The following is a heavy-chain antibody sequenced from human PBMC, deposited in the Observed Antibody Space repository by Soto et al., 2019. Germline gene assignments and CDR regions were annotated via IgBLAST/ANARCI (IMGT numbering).Heavy chain of an antibody. D-gene: IGHD6-6*01. Sequence: EVQLVESGGGLVQPGGSLRLSCAASGFTFSSYEMNWVRQAPGKGLEWVSYISSSGSTIYYADSVKGRFTISRDNAKNSLYLQMNSLTAEDTAVYYCARGLIAARRVGDYWGQGTLVTVAS. V-gene: IGHV3-48*03. CDR3: ARGLIAARRVGDY. J-gene: IGHJ4*02. CDR1: GFTFSSYE. CDR2: ISSSGSTI.